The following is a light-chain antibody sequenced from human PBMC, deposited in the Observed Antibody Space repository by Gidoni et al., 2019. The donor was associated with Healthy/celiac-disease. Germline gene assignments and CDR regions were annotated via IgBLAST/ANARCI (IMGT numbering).Light chain of an antibody. Sequence: EIVLTQSAGTLSLSPGERATLPCRASQSVSSSYLAWYQQKPGQAPRLLIDGASSRATGIPDRFSGSGSGTDFTLTISRLEPEDFAVYYCQQYGSSLLTFGGXTKVEIK. CDR1: QSVSSSY. J-gene: IGKJ4*01. CDR2: GAS. V-gene: IGKV3-20*01. CDR3: QQYGSSLLT.